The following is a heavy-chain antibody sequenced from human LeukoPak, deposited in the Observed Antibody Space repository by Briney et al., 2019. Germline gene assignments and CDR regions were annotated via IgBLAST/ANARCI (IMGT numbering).Heavy chain of an antibody. CDR3: ARDGSTSSYGMDV. V-gene: IGHV4-39*07. CDR2: IYYSGST. D-gene: IGHD2-2*01. J-gene: IGHJ6*02. Sequence: SETLSLTCTVSGGSISSSSYSWGWIRQPPGKGLEWIGSIYYSGSTYYNPSLKSRVTISVDTSKNQFSLKLSSVTAADTAVYYCARDGSTSSYGMDVWGQGTTVTVSS. CDR1: GGSISSSSYS.